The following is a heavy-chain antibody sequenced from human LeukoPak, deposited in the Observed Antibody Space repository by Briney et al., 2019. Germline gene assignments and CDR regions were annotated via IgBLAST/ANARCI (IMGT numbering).Heavy chain of an antibody. Sequence: GGSLRLSCAASGFTFDDYAMQWVRQAPGKGLEWVSGISWNSGSIGYADSVKGRFTISRDNAKNSLYLQMNSLRAEDTALYYCAKAYDSSGHFDYWGQGTLVTVSS. CDR1: GFTFDDYA. CDR3: AKAYDSSGHFDY. J-gene: IGHJ4*02. V-gene: IGHV3-9*01. CDR2: ISWNSGSI. D-gene: IGHD6-19*01.